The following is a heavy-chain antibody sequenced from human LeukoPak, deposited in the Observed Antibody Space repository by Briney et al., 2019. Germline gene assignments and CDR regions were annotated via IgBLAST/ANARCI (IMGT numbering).Heavy chain of an antibody. J-gene: IGHJ4*02. CDR3: ARDVGGGRIAAAGTNFDY. D-gene: IGHD6-13*01. CDR1: GGSISSYC. V-gene: IGHV4-4*07. Sequence: SETLSLTCTVSGGSISSYCWSWIRQPAGKGLEWIGRIYTSGSTNYNPSLKSRVTMSVDTSKNQFSLKLSSVTAADTAVYYCARDVGGGRIAAAGTNFDYWGQGTLVTVSS. CDR2: IYTSGST.